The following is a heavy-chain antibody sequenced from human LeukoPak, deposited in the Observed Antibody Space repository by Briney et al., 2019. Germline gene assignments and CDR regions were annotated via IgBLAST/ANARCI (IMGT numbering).Heavy chain of an antibody. D-gene: IGHD3-22*01. CDR2: IYHSGST. CDR1: GYSISSGYY. V-gene: IGHV4-38-2*02. CDR3: ARAHYDSSGYYLYWYFDL. Sequence: SETLSLTCTVSGYSISSGYYWGWIRQPPGKGLEWIGSIYHSGSTYYNPSLKSRVTISVDTSKNQFSLKLSSVTAADTAVYYCARAHYDSSGYYLYWYFDLWGRGTLVTVSS. J-gene: IGHJ2*01.